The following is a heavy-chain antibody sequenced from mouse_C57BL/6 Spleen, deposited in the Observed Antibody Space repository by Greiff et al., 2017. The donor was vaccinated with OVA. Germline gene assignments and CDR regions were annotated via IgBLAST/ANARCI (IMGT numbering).Heavy chain of an antibody. D-gene: IGHD1-1*01. J-gene: IGHJ2*01. CDR3: ARSRITTVVEGYFDY. V-gene: IGHV1-61*01. CDR1: GYTFTSYW. Sequence: QVQLQQPGAELVRPGSSVKLSCKASGYTFTSYWMDWVKQRPGQGLEWIGNIYPSDSETHYNQKFKDKATLTVDKSSSTAYMQLSSLTSEDSAVYYCARSRITTVVEGYFDYWGQGTTLTVSS. CDR2: IYPSDSET.